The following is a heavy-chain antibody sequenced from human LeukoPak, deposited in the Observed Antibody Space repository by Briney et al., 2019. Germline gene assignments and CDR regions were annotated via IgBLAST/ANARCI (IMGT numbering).Heavy chain of an antibody. J-gene: IGHJ6*02. CDR2: IMPLVGTA. CDR3: ARDGVVARSYYYYYGMDV. V-gene: IGHV1-69*01. CDR1: GGTFNSYA. D-gene: IGHD5-12*01. Sequence: SVKVSCKASGGTFNSYAICWVRQAPGQGLEWMGRIMPLVGTANYAQEFQGRVTFPPDEAASTAYMEVTSLRSEDTAVYYCARDGVVARSYYYYYGMDVWGQGTTVTVSS.